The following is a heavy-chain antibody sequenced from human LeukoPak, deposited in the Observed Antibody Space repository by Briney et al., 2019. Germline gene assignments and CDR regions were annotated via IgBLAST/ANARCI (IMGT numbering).Heavy chain of an antibody. CDR3: AKDLSGGYCSGGSCYAQH. CDR1: GFTFSSYS. J-gene: IGHJ1*01. V-gene: IGHV3-21*01. CDR2: ISSSSSYI. D-gene: IGHD2-15*01. Sequence: GGSLRLSCAASGFTFSSYSMNWVRQAPGKGLEWVSSISSSSSYIYYADSVKGRFTISRDNAKNSLYLQMNSLRAEDTAVYYCAKDLSGGYCSGGSCYAQHWGQGTLVTVSS.